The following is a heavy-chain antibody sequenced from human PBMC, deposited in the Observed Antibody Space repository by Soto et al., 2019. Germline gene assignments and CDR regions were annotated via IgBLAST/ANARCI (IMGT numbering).Heavy chain of an antibody. CDR3: ARGYPRSILSTSLTSSYGFDS. CDR1: GESLRGYY. CDR2: INHRGTN. V-gene: IGHV4-34*04. D-gene: IGHD2-21*01. Sequence: QVQLQQWGTGLLKPSETLSLHCAVYGESLRGYYWSWIRQTPAMGLEWIGEINHRGTNNHDSSHKSRAIISVDTSKNQVSLRWNYVTAADTAVYYCARGYPRSILSTSLTSSYGFDSWGQGTLVTVSS. J-gene: IGHJ5*01.